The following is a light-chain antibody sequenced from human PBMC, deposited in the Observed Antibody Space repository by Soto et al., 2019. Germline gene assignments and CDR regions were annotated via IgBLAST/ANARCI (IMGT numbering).Light chain of an antibody. CDR2: GAS. Sequence: EIVLTQSPGTLSLSPGERATLSCRASQSVGRNYLAWYQQKPGQAPRLLIYGASSRATSIPDRFSGSGSGTDFTLTISRLEPEDFAVYYCQQYGSSQFTFGPGTKVNVK. CDR1: QSVGRNY. J-gene: IGKJ3*01. CDR3: QQYGSSQFT. V-gene: IGKV3-20*01.